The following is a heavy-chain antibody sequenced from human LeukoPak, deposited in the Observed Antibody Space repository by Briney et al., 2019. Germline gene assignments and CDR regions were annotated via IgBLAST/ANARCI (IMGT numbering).Heavy chain of an antibody. D-gene: IGHD5-12*01. CDR1: GGSISGYY. J-gene: IGHJ6*02. Sequence: SETLSLTCAVSGGSISGYYWSWLRQPPGKGLEWIAEINHRGSTNYNPSLKSRVSVSLDTSKNHLSLKVNSVTAADTAVYYCAWGLATITESIGDYYFYGMDLWGQGTTVTVSS. CDR2: INHRGST. CDR3: AWGLATITESIGDYYFYGMDL. V-gene: IGHV4-34*01.